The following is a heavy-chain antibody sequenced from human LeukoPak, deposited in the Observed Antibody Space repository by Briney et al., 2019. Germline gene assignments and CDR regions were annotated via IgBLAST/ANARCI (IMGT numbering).Heavy chain of an antibody. CDR2: FDPEDGET. CDR1: GYTLTELS. Sequence: ASVKVSCTVSGYTLTELSMHWVRQAPGKGLEWMGGFDPEDGETIYAQKFQGRVTMTEDTSTDTAYMELSSLRSEDTAVYYCATFGWLQSNWFDPWGQGTLVTASS. D-gene: IGHD5-24*01. CDR3: ATFGWLQSNWFDP. V-gene: IGHV1-24*01. J-gene: IGHJ5*02.